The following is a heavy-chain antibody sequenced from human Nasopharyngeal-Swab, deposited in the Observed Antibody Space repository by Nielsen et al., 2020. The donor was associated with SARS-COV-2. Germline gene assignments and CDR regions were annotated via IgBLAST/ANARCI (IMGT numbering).Heavy chain of an antibody. CDR3: ARVWGATCLN. CDR2: IYYSGST. V-gene: IGHV4-59*01. Sequence: WIRQPPGKGLEWIGYIYYSGSTNYNPSLKSRDTISVDTSKNQFSLKLSSVTAADTAVYYCARVWGATCLNWGQGTLVTVSS. D-gene: IGHD1-26*01. J-gene: IGHJ4*02.